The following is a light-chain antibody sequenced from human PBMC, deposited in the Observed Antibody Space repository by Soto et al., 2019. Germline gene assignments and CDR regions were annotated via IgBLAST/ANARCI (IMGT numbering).Light chain of an antibody. CDR3: SSYTSSSTRV. J-gene: IGLJ3*02. CDR2: EVS. V-gene: IGLV2-14*01. CDR1: SSDGGGYNY. Sequence: QSALTQPASVSGSPGQSITISCTGTSSDGGGYNYVSWYQQHPDKAPKLMIYEVSNRPSGVSNRFSGSKSGNTASLTISGLQAEDEADYYCSSYTSSSTRVFGGGTKVTVL.